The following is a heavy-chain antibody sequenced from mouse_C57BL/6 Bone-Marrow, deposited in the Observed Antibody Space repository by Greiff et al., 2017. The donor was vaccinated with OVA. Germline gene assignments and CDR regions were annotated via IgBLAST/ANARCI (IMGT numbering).Heavy chain of an antibody. Sequence: VKLMESGAELARPGASVKLSCKASGYTFTSYGISWVKQRTGQGLEWIGEIYPRSGNTYYNEKFKGKATLTADKSSSTAYMELRSLTSEDSAVYFCARTYYSKGYAMDYWGQGTSVTVSS. V-gene: IGHV1-81*01. CDR2: IYPRSGNT. J-gene: IGHJ4*01. CDR1: GYTFTSYG. CDR3: ARTYYSKGYAMDY. D-gene: IGHD2-5*01.